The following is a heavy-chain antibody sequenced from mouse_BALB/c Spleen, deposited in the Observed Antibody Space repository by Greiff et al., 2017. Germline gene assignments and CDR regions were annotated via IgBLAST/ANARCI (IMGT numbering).Heavy chain of an antibody. CDR2: INPYNDGT. CDR1: GYTFTSYV. D-gene: IGHD2-2*01. CDR3: AREGIYYGYDGGY. Sequence: EVQLQQSGPELVKPGASVKMSCKASGYTFTSYVMHWVKQKPGQGLEWIGYINPYNDGTKYNEKFKGKATLTSDKSSSTAYMELSSLTSEDSAVYYCAREGIYYGYDGGYWGQGTTLTVSS. V-gene: IGHV1-14*01. J-gene: IGHJ2*01.